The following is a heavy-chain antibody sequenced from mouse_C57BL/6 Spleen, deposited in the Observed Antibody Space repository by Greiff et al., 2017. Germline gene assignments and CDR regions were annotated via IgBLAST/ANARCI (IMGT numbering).Heavy chain of an antibody. CDR1: GFTFSDYG. CDR2: ISSGSSTT. D-gene: IGHD2-1*01. CDR3: ARSYYGKENDFDY. V-gene: IGHV5-17*01. Sequence: EVQLVESGGGLVKPGGSLKLSCAASGFTFSDYGMPWVRQAPEKGLEWVAYISSGSSTTYYADTVKGRFTISSDNAKNTLFLQMTSLKSEDTAMYYCARSYYGKENDFDYWGQGTTRTVSS. J-gene: IGHJ2*01.